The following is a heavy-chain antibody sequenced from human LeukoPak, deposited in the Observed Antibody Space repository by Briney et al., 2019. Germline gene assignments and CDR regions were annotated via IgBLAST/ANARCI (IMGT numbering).Heavy chain of an antibody. Sequence: ASVKVSSKASGYTFTGYYMHWVRQAPGQGLEWMGWINPNSGGTNYAQKFQGRVTMTRDTSISTAYMELSRLRSDDTAVYYCARGAVAGRRERNWFDPWGQGTLVTVSS. CDR3: ARGAVAGRRERNWFDP. CDR2: INPNSGGT. V-gene: IGHV1-2*02. J-gene: IGHJ5*02. CDR1: GYTFTGYY. D-gene: IGHD6-19*01.